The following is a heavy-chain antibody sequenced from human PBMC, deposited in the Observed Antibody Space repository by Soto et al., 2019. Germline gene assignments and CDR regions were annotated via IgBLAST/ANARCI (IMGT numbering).Heavy chain of an antibody. J-gene: IGHJ4*02. V-gene: IGHV2-5*02. Sequence: SGPTLVNPTQPLTLTCTFSGFSLRTSGVGVGWIRQPPGKALEWLARIYWDDDKRYSPSLKRRLTITKDSSKNQVVLTMTNMDPVDTATYYCAHTYCSGGSCYDLHFGYWGQGTLVTVSS. CDR1: GFSLRTSGVG. CDR3: AHTYCSGGSCYDLHFGY. D-gene: IGHD2-15*01. CDR2: IYWDDDK.